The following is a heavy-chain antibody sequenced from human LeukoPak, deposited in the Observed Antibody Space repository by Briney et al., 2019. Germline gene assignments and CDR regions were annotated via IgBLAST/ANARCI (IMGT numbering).Heavy chain of an antibody. CDR2: ISSNGGST. CDR3: AKGISDYGDYYFDY. V-gene: IGHV3-64*01. CDR1: GFTFSSYA. Sequence: PGGSLRLSCAASGFTFSSYAMHWVRQAPGKGLEYVSAISSNGGSTYYANSVKGRFTISRDNSKNTLYLQMGSLRAEDTAVYYCAKGISDYGDYYFDYWGQGTLVTVSS. D-gene: IGHD4-17*01. J-gene: IGHJ4*02.